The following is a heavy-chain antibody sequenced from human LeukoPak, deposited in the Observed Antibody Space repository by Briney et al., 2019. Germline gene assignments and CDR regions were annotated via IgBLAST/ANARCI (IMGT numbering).Heavy chain of an antibody. CDR1: GFTFGTYW. J-gene: IGHJ4*02. CDR3: ARDKPRDAVSGSNFDY. D-gene: IGHD1-26*01. Sequence: GGSLRLSCAASGFTFGTYWMSWVRPAPGKGLEWVANIKQDGSEKYYVDFLKGRFTISRDNAKNSLYLQMNSLRAEDTAVYYCARDKPRDAVSGSNFDYWGQGTLVIVSS. V-gene: IGHV3-7*01. CDR2: IKQDGSEK.